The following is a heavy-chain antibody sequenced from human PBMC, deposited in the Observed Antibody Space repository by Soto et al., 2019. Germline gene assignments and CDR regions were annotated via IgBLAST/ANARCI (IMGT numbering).Heavy chain of an antibody. CDR1: GYTFTNFG. J-gene: IGHJ4*02. CDR3: ARWSYLDY. Sequence: ASVKGSCKASGYTFTNFGVTWVRRAPGQGLEWMGWISAYTDTPNYAQKFQGRVTMTIDTSTSTAYMDLRADDTAMYYCARWSYLDYWGQGTRVTVSS. D-gene: IGHD3-3*01. CDR2: ISAYTDTP. V-gene: IGHV1-18*01.